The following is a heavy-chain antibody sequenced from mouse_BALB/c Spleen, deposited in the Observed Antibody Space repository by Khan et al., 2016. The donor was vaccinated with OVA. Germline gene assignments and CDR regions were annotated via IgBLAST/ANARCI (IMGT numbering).Heavy chain of an antibody. CDR2: IWGDGST. V-gene: IGHV2-6-7*01. Sequence: VQLKESGPGLVAPSQSLSITCTVSGFSLTGYGVSWVHQPPGKGLEWLGMIWGDGSTDYNSALKSRLSISKDNSKSQVVLKMNSLQTDDTAKYYCARAYYGNYREAMDYWGQGTSVTVSS. J-gene: IGHJ4*01. D-gene: IGHD2-10*01. CDR1: GFSLTGYG. CDR3: ARAYYGNYREAMDY.